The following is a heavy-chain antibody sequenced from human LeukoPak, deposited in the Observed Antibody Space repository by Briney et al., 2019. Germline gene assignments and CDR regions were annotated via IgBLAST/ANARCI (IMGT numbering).Heavy chain of an antibody. Sequence: ASVKVSCKASGYTFTGYHMHWVRQAPGQGLEWMGRINPNSGDTNYAQKFQGRVAMTRDTSISTAFMELTRLRSDDTAVYYCGRVVTAMYLDYWGQGTLVTVSS. J-gene: IGHJ4*02. CDR2: INPNSGDT. D-gene: IGHD2-21*02. CDR3: GRVVTAMYLDY. V-gene: IGHV1-2*06. CDR1: GYTFTGYH.